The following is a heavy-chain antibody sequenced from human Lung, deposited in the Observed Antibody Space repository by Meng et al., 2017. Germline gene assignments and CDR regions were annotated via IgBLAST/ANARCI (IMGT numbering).Heavy chain of an antibody. Sequence: HREGCGPGSVNTSDALALTCSVSGCSISTRGYVWGWIRQPPGKGLEWIGSIGHCGFTYYTPSLKSRVAVSLDTSKSQFSLMLTSVTAADTAVYYCVRSSAWVRTGFDPWGQGTLVTVSS. CDR3: VRSSAWVRTGFDP. CDR2: IGHCGFT. D-gene: IGHD6-19*01. J-gene: IGHJ5*02. CDR1: GCSISTRGYV. V-gene: IGHV4-39*01.